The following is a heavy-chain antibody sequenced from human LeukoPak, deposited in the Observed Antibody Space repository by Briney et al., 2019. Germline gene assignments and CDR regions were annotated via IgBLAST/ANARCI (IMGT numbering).Heavy chain of an antibody. CDR1: GFTFSNYA. CDR2: ISGSGGSA. D-gene: IGHD3-3*01. V-gene: IGHV3-23*01. Sequence: PGRSLRLSXTASGFTFSNYAMSWVRQAPGKGLEWVSAISGSGGSAYYADSVKGRFTISRDNSKNTLYLQMNSLRAEDTAVYYCAKDSYGFFVGHFDPWGQGTLVTVSS. J-gene: IGHJ5*02. CDR3: AKDSYGFFVGHFDP.